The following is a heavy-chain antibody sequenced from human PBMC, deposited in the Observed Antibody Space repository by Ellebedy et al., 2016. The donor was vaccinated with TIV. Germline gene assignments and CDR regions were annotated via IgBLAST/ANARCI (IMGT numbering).Heavy chain of an antibody. CDR1: GGSISSYY. J-gene: IGHJ6*02. Sequence: SETLSLXXTVSGGSISSYYWSWIRQPPGKGLEWIGYIYYSGSTNYNPSLKSRVTISVDTSKNQFSLKLSSVTAADTAVYYCARGPRNYYYYYGMDVWGQGTTVTVSS. CDR3: ARGPRNYYYYYGMDV. V-gene: IGHV4-59*01. CDR2: IYYSGST.